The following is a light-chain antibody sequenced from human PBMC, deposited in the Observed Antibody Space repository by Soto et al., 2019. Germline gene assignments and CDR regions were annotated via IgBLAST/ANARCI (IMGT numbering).Light chain of an antibody. Sequence: AFTKSQGTLSLSPGERATFSCSTSQSVGSSYLAWYQQKPGQAPRLLIYGASSRATGIPDRFSGSGSGTDFTLTISRLEPEDFAVYYCQQYGSSPQTFGQGSRLEIK. J-gene: IGKJ5*01. CDR1: QSVGSSY. CDR3: QQYGSSPQT. CDR2: GAS. V-gene: IGKV3-20*01.